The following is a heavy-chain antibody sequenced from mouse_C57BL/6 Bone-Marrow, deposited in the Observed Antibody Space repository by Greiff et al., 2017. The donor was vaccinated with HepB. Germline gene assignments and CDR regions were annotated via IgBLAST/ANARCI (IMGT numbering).Heavy chain of an antibody. D-gene: IGHD4-1*01. J-gene: IGHJ4*01. CDR3: SPDNWDVHYYAIDH. CDR2: IRNKANNHAT. V-gene: IGHV6-6*01. CDR1: GFTFSDAW. Sequence: EVKLLQSGGGLVQPGASMKLSCAASGFTFSDAWMDWVRQSPEKGLEWVAEIRNKANNHATYYAESVKGRFTISRDDSKSSVYLQMNSLRAEDTGIYYCSPDNWDVHYYAIDHWGQGTSVTVSS.